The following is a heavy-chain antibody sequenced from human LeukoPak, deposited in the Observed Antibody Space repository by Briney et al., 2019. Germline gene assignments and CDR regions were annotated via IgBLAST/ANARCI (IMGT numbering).Heavy chain of an antibody. CDR3: ARETYSYGYYYYYGMDV. V-gene: IGHV3-33*08. Sequence: GGSLRLSCAASGFTFSSYAMSWVRQAPGKGLEWVAVIWYDGSNKYYADSVKGRFTISRDNSKNTLYLQMNSLRAEDTAVYYCARETYSYGYYYYYGMDVWGQGTTVTVSS. D-gene: IGHD5-18*01. J-gene: IGHJ6*02. CDR2: IWYDGSNK. CDR1: GFTFSSYA.